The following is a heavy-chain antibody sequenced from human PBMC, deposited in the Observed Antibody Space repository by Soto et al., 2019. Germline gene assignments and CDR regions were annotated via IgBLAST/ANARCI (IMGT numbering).Heavy chain of an antibody. J-gene: IGHJ6*02. CDR1: GYTFTGYY. V-gene: IGHV1-2*02. CDR2: INPNSGGT. Sequence: ASVKVSCKASGYTFTGYYMHWVRQAAGQGLEWMGWINPNSGGTNYAQKFQGRVTMTRDTSISTAYMELSRLRSDDTAVYYCARVIGDSSYYSYYGMDVWGQGTTVTVSS. CDR3: ARVIGDSSYYSYYGMDV. D-gene: IGHD2-21*02.